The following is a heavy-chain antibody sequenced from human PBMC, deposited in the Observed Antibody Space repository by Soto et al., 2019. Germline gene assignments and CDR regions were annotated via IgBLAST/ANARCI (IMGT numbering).Heavy chain of an antibody. D-gene: IGHD2-8*01. Sequence: QAQLVESGGGVVRPGRSLRLSCAASGLTFSDYAMHWVRQAPGKGQEWVAVISYDGNNKYYADSVKGRLIISRDNSKNTLTLQMHSLTAEDAAGYYCAKDRVIGDPTDSYYYCGMDVWGQGTTVTVSS. V-gene: IGHV3-30*04. J-gene: IGHJ6*02. CDR1: GLTFSDYA. CDR3: AKDRVIGDPTDSYYYCGMDV. CDR2: ISYDGNNK.